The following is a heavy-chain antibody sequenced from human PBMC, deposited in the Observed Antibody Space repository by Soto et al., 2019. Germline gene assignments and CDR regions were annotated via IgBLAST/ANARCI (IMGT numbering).Heavy chain of an antibody. D-gene: IGHD6-19*01. V-gene: IGHV3-72*01. CDR2: IRRKANSYTT. CDR3: AMLGGWSGGSSGMDV. Sequence: EVQLVESGGGLVQPGGSLRLSYAASGLIFSDYHMDWVRQAPGKGLEWVGRIRRKANSYTTEYAAYVKGRFTISRDDSKNSLYLQMNRLKSEDTAVYYCAMLGGWSGGSSGMDVWGQGTTVTVSS. J-gene: IGHJ6*02. CDR1: GLIFSDYH.